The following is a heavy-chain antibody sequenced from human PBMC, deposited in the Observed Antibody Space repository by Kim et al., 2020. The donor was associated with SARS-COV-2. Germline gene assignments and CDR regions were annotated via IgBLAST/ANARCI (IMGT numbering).Heavy chain of an antibody. Sequence: GGSLRRSCAASGINFRTYAMHWVRQAPGKGLEWVSVIFSGGSSTYYADSVKGRFTISRATSKTTLYLQMNSLRAEDTAVYYCAKDIGGGNYYYYGLDVWGQGTTVTVSS. J-gene: IGHJ6*02. CDR3: AKDIGGGNYYYYGLDV. CDR2: IFSGGSST. V-gene: IGHV3-23*03. CDR1: GINFRTYA. D-gene: IGHD2-15*01.